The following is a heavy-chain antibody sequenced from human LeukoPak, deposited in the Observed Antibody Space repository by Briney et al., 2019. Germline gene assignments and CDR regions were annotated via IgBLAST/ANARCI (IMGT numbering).Heavy chain of an antibody. CDR2: ISYDGSTK. D-gene: IGHD1-26*01. CDR3: ARDLSERYSTDY. V-gene: IGHV3-30-3*01. Sequence: GGSLRLSCAVSGFTFRNYAIHWVRQAPGKGLEWVAFISYDGSTKYYADSVKGRFTISRDNSRNTLDLQMNSLRAEDTAVYYCARDLSERYSTDYWGQGTLVTVSS. J-gene: IGHJ4*02. CDR1: GFTFRNYA.